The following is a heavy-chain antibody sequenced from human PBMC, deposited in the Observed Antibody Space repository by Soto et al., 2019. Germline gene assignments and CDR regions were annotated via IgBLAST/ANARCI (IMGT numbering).Heavy chain of an antibody. CDR3: ARDVGLSSTHLKAFDL. V-gene: IGHV3-21*02. D-gene: IGHD2-8*01. J-gene: IGHJ3*01. CDR2: ISTTSSYT. Sequence: EMQLVESGGGLVEPGGSLRLSCAASGFTFSRYYMNWVRQAPGKGLEWVSSISTTSSYTHYADSLKGRFTISRDHAKKLLYLQMNSLRAEDTAVYYCARDVGLSSTHLKAFDLWGQGTKVNVSS. CDR1: GFTFSRYY.